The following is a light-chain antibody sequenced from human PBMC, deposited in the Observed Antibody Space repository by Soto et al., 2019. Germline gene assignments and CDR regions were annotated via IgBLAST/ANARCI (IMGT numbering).Light chain of an antibody. CDR2: GAS. CDR3: QEYGRSPTM. J-gene: IGKJ1*01. Sequence: EIVLTHSPGTLSLSPGERATLSCRASQSVSRNYLVWYQQKPGQAPRLLIYGASGRATGIPDRFSGSGYGTDCTLTIRRLEPEDFGVYYCQEYGRSPTMFGHGKKVEIK. V-gene: IGKV3-20*01. CDR1: QSVSRNY.